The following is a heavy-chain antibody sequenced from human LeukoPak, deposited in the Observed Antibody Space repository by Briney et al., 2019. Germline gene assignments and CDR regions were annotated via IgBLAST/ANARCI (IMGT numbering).Heavy chain of an antibody. D-gene: IGHD4-23*01. CDR1: GFTFSDYY. J-gene: IGHJ4*02. CDR3: ARDYGGSSPFDY. V-gene: IGHV3-11*04. Sequence: SLRLSCAASGFTFSDYYMSWIRQALGKGLEWVSYISSSGSTIYYADSVKGRFTISRDNAKNSLYLHMNSLRAEDTAVSYCARDYGGSSPFDYWGQGTLVTVSS. CDR2: ISSSGSTI.